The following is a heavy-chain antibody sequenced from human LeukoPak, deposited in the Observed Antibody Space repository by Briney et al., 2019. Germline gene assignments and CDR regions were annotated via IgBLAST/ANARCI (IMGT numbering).Heavy chain of an antibody. J-gene: IGHJ6*02. Sequence: GGSLRLSCAASGFTFSSYSMNWVRQAPGKGLEWVSSISSSSYIYYADSVKGRFTISRDNAKNSLYLQMNSLRAEDTAVYYCATTVVIPHYYYYGMDVWGQGTTVTASS. CDR1: GFTFSSYS. V-gene: IGHV3-21*01. D-gene: IGHD4-23*01. CDR3: ATTVVIPHYYYYGMDV. CDR2: ISSSSYI.